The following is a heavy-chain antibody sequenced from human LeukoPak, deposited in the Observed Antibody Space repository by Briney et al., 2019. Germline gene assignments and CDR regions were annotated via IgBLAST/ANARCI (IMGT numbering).Heavy chain of an antibody. CDR1: GGSISSYY. V-gene: IGHV4-59*12. Sequence: PSETLSLTCTVSGGSISSYYWGWIRQPPGKGLEWIGYIYYSGSTNYNPSLKSRVTISVDTSKNQFSLKLSSVTAADTAVYYCARDCYGDYYYYMDVWGKGTTVTVSS. D-gene: IGHD4-17*01. CDR2: IYYSGST. CDR3: ARDCYGDYYYYMDV. J-gene: IGHJ6*03.